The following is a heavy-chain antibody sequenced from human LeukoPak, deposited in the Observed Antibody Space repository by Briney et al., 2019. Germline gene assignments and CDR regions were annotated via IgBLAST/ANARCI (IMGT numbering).Heavy chain of an antibody. V-gene: IGHV4-61*08. D-gene: IGHD3-22*01. CDR2: IYYSGST. CDR3: ARGDSSGYYPSLSLDY. CDR1: GGSISSGGYY. Sequence: SETLSLTCTVSGGSISSGGYYWSWIRQPPGKGLEWIGYIYYSGSTNYNPSLKSRVAISVDTSKNQFSLKLSSVTAADTAVYYCARGDSSGYYPSLSLDYWGQGTLVTVSS. J-gene: IGHJ4*02.